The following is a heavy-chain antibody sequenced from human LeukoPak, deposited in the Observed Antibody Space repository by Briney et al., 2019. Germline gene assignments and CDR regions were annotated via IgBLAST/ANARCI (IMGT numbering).Heavy chain of an antibody. V-gene: IGHV3-73*01. D-gene: IGHD3-22*01. J-gene: IGHJ4*02. Sequence: GVSLKLSCSASGFTFSDSGMHWVRQAPGKGLEWVGRMRSKTQNYATAYAASVKGRFTISRDDSKNTAFLQMNSLKTEDTAVYYCTNYDGSSDLWGYWGQGTLVTVSS. CDR3: TNYDGSSDLWGY. CDR2: MRSKTQNYAT. CDR1: GFTFSDSG.